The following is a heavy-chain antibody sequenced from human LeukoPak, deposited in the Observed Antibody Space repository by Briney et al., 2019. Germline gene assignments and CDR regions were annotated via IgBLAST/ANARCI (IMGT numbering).Heavy chain of an antibody. Sequence: SETQSFTCTVSGGSISPYYWGWIRQPPGKGLEFIGFMHYSGSANYHPSLKSRVSISLDTSKNQFSLNLSSVTAADTAMYFCARGNGEYAYDYYFAYWGPRSLDTVSS. V-gene: IGHV4-59*01. D-gene: IGHD3-16*01. CDR1: GGSISPYY. J-gene: IGHJ4*02. CDR3: ARGNGEYAYDYYFAY. CDR2: MHYSGSA.